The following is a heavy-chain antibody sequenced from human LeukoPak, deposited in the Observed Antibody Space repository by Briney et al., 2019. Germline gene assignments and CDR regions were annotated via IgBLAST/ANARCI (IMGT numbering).Heavy chain of an antibody. D-gene: IGHD6-19*01. CDR2: IYHSGST. J-gene: IGHJ4*02. Sequence: SETLSLTCTVSGGSISSGGYYWSWIRQPPGNGLEWIGYIYHSGSTYYNPSLKSRVTIPVDTSKNQFSLKLSSVTAADTAVYYCAREYTLYRSGWFLDYWGQGTVVTVSS. CDR3: AREYTLYRSGWFLDY. V-gene: IGHV4-30-2*01. CDR1: GGSISSGGYY.